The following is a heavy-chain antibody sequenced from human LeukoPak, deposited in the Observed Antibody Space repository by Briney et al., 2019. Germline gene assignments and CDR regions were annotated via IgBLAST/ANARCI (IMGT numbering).Heavy chain of an antibody. CDR1: TFTFTSSA. Sequence: GASVKVSCKASTFTFTSSAVQWVRQARGQRLEWIGWILVGSGHTNYAQKFQERVTITRDMSTITSYMELSSLRSEDTAVYYCATDNDYYYDSSGYQYWGQGTLVTVSS. J-gene: IGHJ4*02. CDR2: ILVGSGHT. CDR3: ATDNDYYYDSSGYQY. V-gene: IGHV1-58*01. D-gene: IGHD3-22*01.